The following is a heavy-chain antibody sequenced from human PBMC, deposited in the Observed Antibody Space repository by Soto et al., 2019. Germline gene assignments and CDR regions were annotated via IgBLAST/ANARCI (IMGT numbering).Heavy chain of an antibody. CDR3: ARAGWSWSGYSHHDNWFDP. Sequence: ASVKVSCKASGYTFTGYYMHWVRQAPGQGLEWMGWINPNSGGTNYAQKFQGRVTMTRNTSISTAYMELSSLRSEDTAVYYCARAGWSWSGYSHHDNWFDPWGQGTLVTVSS. CDR2: INPNSGGT. V-gene: IGHV1-2*02. J-gene: IGHJ5*02. D-gene: IGHD3-3*01. CDR1: GYTFTGYY.